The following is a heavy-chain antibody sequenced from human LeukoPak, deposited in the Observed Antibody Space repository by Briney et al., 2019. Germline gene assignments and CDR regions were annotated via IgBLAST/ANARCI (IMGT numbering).Heavy chain of an antibody. Sequence: GESLKISCKGSGYSFTSYWIGWVRQMPGKGLEWMGIIYPGDSDTRYSPSFQGQVTISADKSISTAYLQWSSLKASDTAMYYCASGLYSGSYHDAFGIWGQGTMVTVSS. D-gene: IGHD1-26*01. CDR2: IYPGDSDT. V-gene: IGHV5-51*01. CDR3: ASGLYSGSYHDAFGI. CDR1: GYSFTSYW. J-gene: IGHJ3*02.